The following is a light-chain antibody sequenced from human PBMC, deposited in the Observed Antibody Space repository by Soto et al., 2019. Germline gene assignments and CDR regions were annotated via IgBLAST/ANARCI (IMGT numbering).Light chain of an antibody. CDR1: SSNIGAGYD. Sequence: QSVLTQPPSVSGAPGQRVTISCTGSSSNIGAGYDVHWYQQLPGTAPKLLIYGNNQRPSGVPDRFSASRSGTSASLAISGLQSEDEADYYCVAWDDSLNGHVVFGGGTKVTVL. V-gene: IGLV1-40*01. J-gene: IGLJ2*01. CDR3: VAWDDSLNGHVV. CDR2: GNN.